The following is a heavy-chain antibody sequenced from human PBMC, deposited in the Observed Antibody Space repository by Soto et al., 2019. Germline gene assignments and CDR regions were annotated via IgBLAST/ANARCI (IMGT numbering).Heavy chain of an antibody. D-gene: IGHD2-15*01. Sequence: GESLKISCKGSGYSFPSSCICWGRQMPGKGREWMGRIDPSDSYTNYSPSFQGHVTISADKSISTAYLQWSSLKASDTALYYCARQDSVLGMDVWGQGTTVTVSS. J-gene: IGHJ6*02. CDR1: GYSFPSSC. CDR2: IDPSDSYT. CDR3: ARQDSVLGMDV. V-gene: IGHV5-10-1*01.